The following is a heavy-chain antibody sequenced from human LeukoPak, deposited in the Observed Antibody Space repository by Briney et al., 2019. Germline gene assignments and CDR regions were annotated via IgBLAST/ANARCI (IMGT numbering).Heavy chain of an antibody. CDR2: INPSGGST. J-gene: IGHJ4*02. Sequence: ASVKVSCKASGYTFTGYYMHWVRQAPGQGLEWMGMINPSGGSTSYAQNFQGRVIVTCDTPTSTVYMELSSLTSEDTAVYYCARRAVAGPLALLDYWGQGTLVTVSS. CDR1: GYTFTGYY. D-gene: IGHD6-19*01. CDR3: ARRAVAGPLALLDY. V-gene: IGHV1-46*01.